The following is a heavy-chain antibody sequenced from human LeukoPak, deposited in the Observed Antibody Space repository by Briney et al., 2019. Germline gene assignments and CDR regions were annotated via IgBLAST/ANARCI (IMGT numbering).Heavy chain of an antibody. Sequence: GGSLRPSCAASGFTFSSYAMHWVRQAPGKGLEWVAVISYDGSNKYYADSVKGRFTISRDNSKNTLYLQMNSLRAEDTAVYYCARARIDFDAFDIWGQGTMVTVSS. CDR1: GFTFSSYA. J-gene: IGHJ3*02. V-gene: IGHV3-30-3*01. CDR2: ISYDGSNK. D-gene: IGHD5-12*01. CDR3: ARARIDFDAFDI.